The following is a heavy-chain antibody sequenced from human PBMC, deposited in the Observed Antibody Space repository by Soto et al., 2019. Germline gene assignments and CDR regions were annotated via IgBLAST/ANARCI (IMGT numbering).Heavy chain of an antibody. J-gene: IGHJ4*02. V-gene: IGHV1-18*01. CDR1: GYTFVSHG. CDR3: VRDAWQQSTGDV. Sequence: ASVKVSCKASGYTFVSHGISWVRQAPGQVFEWMGWISADNDNGNSAQKFQDRVTMTIETSTNTAYMELRNLTSDDTALYYCVRDAWQQSTGDVWGQGTPVTVSS. D-gene: IGHD2-21*01. CDR2: ISADNDNG.